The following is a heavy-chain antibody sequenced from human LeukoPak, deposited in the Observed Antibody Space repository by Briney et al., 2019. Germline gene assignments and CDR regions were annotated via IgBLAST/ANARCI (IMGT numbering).Heavy chain of an antibody. CDR2: IYYSGST. CDR1: GGSISSSGYY. Sequence: SETLSLTCTVSGGSISSSGYYWGWIRQPPGKGLEWIGSIYYSGSTYYNPSLKSRVTISVDTSKNQFSLNLSSVTAADTAVYYCARLMYSSSSVAADYWGQPGLVTVSS. D-gene: IGHD6-6*01. V-gene: IGHV4-39*01. CDR3: ARLMYSSSSVAADY. J-gene: IGHJ4*01.